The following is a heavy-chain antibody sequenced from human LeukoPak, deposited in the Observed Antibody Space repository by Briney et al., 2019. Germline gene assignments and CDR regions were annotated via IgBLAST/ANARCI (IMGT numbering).Heavy chain of an antibody. CDR1: GYSISTGYY. CDR3: ARHWWGRVPLNWFDP. J-gene: IGHJ5*02. CDR2: FYHSGKT. V-gene: IGHV4-38-2*02. D-gene: IGHD2-15*01. Sequence: WETLSLTRTVSGYSISTGYYWGWIRQPPGKGLEWIGDFYHSGKTYYNPSLKSRLTISVDTSRNQFSLTVRSVTAADTAVYYCARHWWGRVPLNWFDPWGQGTLVAVSS.